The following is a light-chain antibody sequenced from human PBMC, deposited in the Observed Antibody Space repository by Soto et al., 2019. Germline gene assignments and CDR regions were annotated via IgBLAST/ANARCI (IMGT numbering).Light chain of an antibody. CDR2: YDG. J-gene: IGLJ2*01. Sequence: QSVLTQPPSVSAAPGQRVDISCSGGGSNLANHVATWYQQLPGKAPKLLLYYDGVLASGVSDRFSGSRSVSSASLAISGLQSEGEAAHYCASWDDSQHSLLFGGGTKLTVL. CDR3: ASWDDSQHSLL. CDR1: GSNLANHV. V-gene: IGLV1-36*01.